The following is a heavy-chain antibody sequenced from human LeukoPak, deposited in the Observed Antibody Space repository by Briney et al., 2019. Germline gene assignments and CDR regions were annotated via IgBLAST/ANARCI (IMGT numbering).Heavy chain of an antibody. CDR3: ARVGGRLYYFDY. J-gene: IGHJ4*02. CDR1: GFTFSYA. Sequence: PGGSLRLSCAASGFTFSYAMTWVRQPPGKGLVWVSRINSDGSSTSYADSVKGRFTISRDNAKNTLYLQMNSLRAEDTAVYYCARVGGRLYYFDYWGQGTLVTVSS. CDR2: INSDGSST. V-gene: IGHV3-74*01. D-gene: IGHD2-15*01.